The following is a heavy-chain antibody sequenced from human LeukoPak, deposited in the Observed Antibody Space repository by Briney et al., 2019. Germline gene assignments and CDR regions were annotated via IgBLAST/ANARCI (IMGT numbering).Heavy chain of an antibody. V-gene: IGHV4-59*08. Sequence: SETLSLTCTVSGGSISSYYWSWIRQPPGKGLEWIGDIYYSGSTNYNPSLKSRVTISVDTSKNQFSLKLSSVTAADTAVYYCARLARTAMVPYYFDYWGQGTLVTVSS. CDR1: GGSISSYY. J-gene: IGHJ4*02. D-gene: IGHD5-18*01. CDR3: ARLARTAMVPYYFDY. CDR2: IYYSGST.